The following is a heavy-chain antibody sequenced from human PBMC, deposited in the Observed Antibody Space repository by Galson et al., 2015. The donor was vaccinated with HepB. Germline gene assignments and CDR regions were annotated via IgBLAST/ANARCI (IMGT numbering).Heavy chain of an antibody. V-gene: IGHV3-11*01. CDR3: ARVVCGYSAPPRYYYYYMDV. D-gene: IGHD5-18*01. CDR2: ISSSGSTI. Sequence: SLRLSCAASGFTFSDYYMSWIRQAPGKGLEWVSYISSSGSTIYYADSVKGRFTISRDNAKNSLYLQMNSLRAEDTAVYYCARVVCGYSAPPRYYYYYMDVWGKGTTVTVSS. J-gene: IGHJ6*03. CDR1: GFTFSDYY.